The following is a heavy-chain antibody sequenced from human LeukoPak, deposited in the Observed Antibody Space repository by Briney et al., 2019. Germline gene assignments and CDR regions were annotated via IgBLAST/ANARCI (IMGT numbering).Heavy chain of an antibody. CDR1: GGSISNTNW. Sequence: SETLSPTRGVSGGSISNTNWWTWFRQPPGKGLEWIGEVNLQGSTNYNPSLKCRVAISVDKSENHISLKLTSVTAADTAVYYCAREGGPYRPLDYSGQGTLVTVAS. J-gene: IGHJ4*02. V-gene: IGHV4-4*02. CDR2: VNLQGST. CDR3: AREGGPYRPLDY.